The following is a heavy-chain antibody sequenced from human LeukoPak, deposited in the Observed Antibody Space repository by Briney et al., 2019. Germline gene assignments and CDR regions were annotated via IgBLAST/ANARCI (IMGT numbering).Heavy chain of an antibody. CDR3: ARDRGEHDFWSGYQRTYYYYYMDV. CDR1: GYTFTSYT. J-gene: IGHJ6*03. Sequence: ASVKVSCKASGYTFTSYTMNWVRQAPGQGLEWMGWINPNSGGTNYAQKFQGRVTMTRDTSISTAYMELSRLRSDDTAVYYCARDRGEHDFWSGYQRTYYYYYMDVWGKGTTVTVSS. CDR2: INPNSGGT. V-gene: IGHV1-2*02. D-gene: IGHD3-3*01.